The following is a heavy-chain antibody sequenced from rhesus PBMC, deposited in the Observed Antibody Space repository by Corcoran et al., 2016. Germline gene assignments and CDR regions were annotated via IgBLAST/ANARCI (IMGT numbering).Heavy chain of an antibody. CDR1: GGSISGSY. J-gene: IGHJ4*01. Sequence: QVQLEESGPGLVKPSETLSLTCPVPGGSISGSYWYWTRQPPVTALEWIGCIGGRSGSTDNNPSLKSRVTISTDTSKNQLSLRLSSVTAADTAVYYCARVGDYSFFGFSFDYWGQGVLVTVSS. CDR3: ARVGDYSFFGFSFDY. CDR2: IGGRSGST. D-gene: IGHD1-1*01. V-gene: IGHV4S5*01.